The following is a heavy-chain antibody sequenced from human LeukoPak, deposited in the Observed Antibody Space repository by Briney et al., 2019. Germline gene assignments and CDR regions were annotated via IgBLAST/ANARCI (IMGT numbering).Heavy chain of an antibody. CDR1: GGSISSHF. V-gene: IGHV4-59*11. CDR2: IYYSGST. D-gene: IGHD2-21*01. CDR3: ARVIRDYYYYYYMDV. Sequence: SETLSLTCTVSGGSISSHFWSWIRQPPGKGLEWIGYIYYSGSTNYNPSLRSRVTISVDTSKNQFSLKLSSVTAADTAVYYCARVIRDYYYYYYMDVWGKGTTVTVSS. J-gene: IGHJ6*03.